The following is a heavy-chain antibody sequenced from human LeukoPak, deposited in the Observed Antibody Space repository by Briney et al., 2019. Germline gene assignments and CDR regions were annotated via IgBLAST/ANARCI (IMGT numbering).Heavy chain of an antibody. V-gene: IGHV1-18*01. Sequence: ASVKVSCKASGYTFTSYGISWVRQAPGQGLEWMGWISAYNGHTIYAQKLQGRVTMTTDTSTSTAYMDLRSLRSDDTAIYYCARDGFRRDDYNSGLDYWGQGTLVTVSS. J-gene: IGHJ4*02. D-gene: IGHD5-24*01. CDR1: GYTFTSYG. CDR3: ARDGFRRDDYNSGLDY. CDR2: ISAYNGHT.